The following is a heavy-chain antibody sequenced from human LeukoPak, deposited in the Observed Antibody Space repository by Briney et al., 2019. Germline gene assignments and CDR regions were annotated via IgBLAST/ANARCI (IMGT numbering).Heavy chain of an antibody. CDR2: IYTSGST. D-gene: IGHD2/OR15-2a*01. Sequence: SETLSLTCTVSGGSISSGSYYWSWIRQPAGKGLEWIGRIYTSGSTNYNPSLKSRVTISVDTSKNQFSLKLSSVTAADTAVYYCASSLSLQYGFGYWGQGTLVTVSS. J-gene: IGHJ4*02. V-gene: IGHV4-61*02. CDR3: ASSLSLQYGFGY. CDR1: GGSISSGSYY.